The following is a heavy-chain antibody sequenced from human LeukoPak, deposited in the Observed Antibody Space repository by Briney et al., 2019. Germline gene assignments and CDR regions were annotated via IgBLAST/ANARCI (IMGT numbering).Heavy chain of an antibody. V-gene: IGHV1-69*01. Sequence: ASVKVSCKASGGTFSSYAISWVRQAPGQGLEWMGGIIPIFGTANYAQKFQGRVTITADESTSTAYMELSSLRSEDTAVYYCAGAHRSITMIVASDPRAEYFQHWGQGTLVTVSS. CDR1: GGTFSSYA. CDR3: AGAHRSITMIVASDPRAEYFQH. J-gene: IGHJ1*01. D-gene: IGHD3-22*01. CDR2: IIPIFGTA.